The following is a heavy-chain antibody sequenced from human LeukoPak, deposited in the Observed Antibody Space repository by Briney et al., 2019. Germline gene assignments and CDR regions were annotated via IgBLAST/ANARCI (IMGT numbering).Heavy chain of an antibody. J-gene: IGHJ4*02. CDR2: ISYDGSNK. CDR1: GFSFSSYA. D-gene: IGHD4-23*01. V-gene: IGHV3-30-3*01. Sequence: GGSLRLSCAASGFSFSSYAMHWVRQAPSKGLEWVAVISYDGSNKYYADSVKGRFTISRDNSKHTLFLQMNSQRAEDTAVFYCARDLGRYGGKTEFDYWGQGTLVTVSS. CDR3: ARDLGRYGGKTEFDY.